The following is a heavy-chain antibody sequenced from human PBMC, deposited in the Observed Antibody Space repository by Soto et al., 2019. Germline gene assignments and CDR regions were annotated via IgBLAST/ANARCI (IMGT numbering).Heavy chain of an antibody. CDR1: GGSIRDYY. D-gene: IGHD3-22*01. Sequence: QVQLQESGPGLVKPSETLSLTCTVSGGSIRDYYWSWIRQPPGKGLEWIGNIYYTGTTTYNPSLKSRLTISEDTSKNQFSLKLRSVTSADTAVYYCARLGGYYQAFDNWGQGTLVTVSS. V-gene: IGHV4-59*08. CDR3: ARLGGYYQAFDN. J-gene: IGHJ4*02. CDR2: IYYTGTT.